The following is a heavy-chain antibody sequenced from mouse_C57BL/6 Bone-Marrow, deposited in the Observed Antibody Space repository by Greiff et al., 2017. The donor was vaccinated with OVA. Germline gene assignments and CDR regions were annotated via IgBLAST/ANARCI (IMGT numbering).Heavy chain of an antibody. J-gene: IGHJ2*01. D-gene: IGHD1-2*01. V-gene: IGHV1-81*01. CDR1: GYTFTSYG. CDR3: ARRLEDFDY. CDR2: IYPRSGNT. Sequence: VQRVESGAELARPGASVKLSCTASGYTFTSYGISWVKQRTGQGLEWIGEIYPRSGNTYYNEKFKGKATLTADKSSSTAYMELRSLTSEDSAVYFCARRLEDFDYWGQGTTLTVSS.